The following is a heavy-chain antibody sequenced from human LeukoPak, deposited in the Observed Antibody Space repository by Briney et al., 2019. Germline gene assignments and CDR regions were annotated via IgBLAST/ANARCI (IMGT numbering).Heavy chain of an antibody. CDR1: GGSISSSSYY. Sequence: PSETLSLTCTVSGGSISSSSYYWGWIRQPPGKGLEWIGSIYYSGSTYYNPSLKSRVTISVDTSKNQFSLKLSSVTAADTAVYYCASQPPRLVRGIDYWGQGTLVTVSS. CDR2: IYYSGST. CDR3: ASQPPRLVRGIDY. V-gene: IGHV4-39*01. D-gene: IGHD3-10*01. J-gene: IGHJ4*02.